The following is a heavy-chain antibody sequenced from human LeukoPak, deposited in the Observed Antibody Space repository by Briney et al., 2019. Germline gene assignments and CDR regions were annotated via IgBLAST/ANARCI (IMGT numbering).Heavy chain of an antibody. Sequence: GGSLRLSCAAAGFTFSSYSMNWGRQAPGEGLEWVSSISGSSSYIYYADSVKGRFSISTDTAKNSLYLQMNSLRAEDTAVYYWAKGRRGVATTYYGMEVWGQGTTVTVSS. CDR3: AKGRRGVATTYYGMEV. J-gene: IGHJ6*02. V-gene: IGHV3-21*04. D-gene: IGHD5-12*01. CDR1: GFTFSSYS. CDR2: ISGSSSYI.